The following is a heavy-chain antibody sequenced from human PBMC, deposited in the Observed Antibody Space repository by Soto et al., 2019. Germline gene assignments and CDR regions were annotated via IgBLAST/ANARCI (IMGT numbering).Heavy chain of an antibody. CDR1: ELSVTSNY. Sequence: PGVSLIHSCPASELSVTSNYMNWYRQAPGKGLEWVSVIYSGGSTYYADSVKGRFTISRDNSKNTLYLQMNSLRAEDTAVYYCARDRVESGYPEYFQHWGQGTLVTVSS. CDR2: IYSGGST. D-gene: IGHD3-22*01. V-gene: IGHV3-53*01. CDR3: ARDRVESGYPEYFQH. J-gene: IGHJ1*01.